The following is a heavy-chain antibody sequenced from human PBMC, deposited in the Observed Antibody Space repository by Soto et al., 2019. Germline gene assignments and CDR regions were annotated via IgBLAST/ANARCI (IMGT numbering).Heavy chain of an antibody. D-gene: IGHD3-16*01. V-gene: IGHV1-3*01. J-gene: IGHJ4*02. Sequence: ASVKVSCKASGYTFTRYAMQWGRQAPGQRLEWMGWINAGNGNTKYSQKFQGRVTITRDTSASTAYMELSSLRSEDTAVYYCARDTLRATYFDYWGQGTLVTVS. CDR2: INAGNGNT. CDR3: ARDTLRATYFDY. CDR1: GYTFTRYA.